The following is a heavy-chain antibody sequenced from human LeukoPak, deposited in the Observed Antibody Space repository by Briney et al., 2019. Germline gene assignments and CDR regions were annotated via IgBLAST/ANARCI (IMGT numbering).Heavy chain of an antibody. CDR3: AKGTSSGWSRGLEY. D-gene: IGHD6-19*01. J-gene: IGHJ4*02. V-gene: IGHV3-30*18. CDR2: VSYDGSNK. CDR1: GFTFSAYG. Sequence: GGSLRLSCAASGFTFSAYGMHWVRQAPGKGLEWVAVVSYDGSNKYYADSMQGRFTISRDNSKNTLSLQMNSLRAEDTAVYYCAKGTSSGWSRGLEYWGQGTLVTVSS.